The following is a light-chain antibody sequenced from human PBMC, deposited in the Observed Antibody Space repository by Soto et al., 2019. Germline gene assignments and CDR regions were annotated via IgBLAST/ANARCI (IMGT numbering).Light chain of an antibody. CDR1: SSDVGSYNL. Sequence: QSVLTQPASVSGSPGQSITISCTGPSSDVGSYNLVSWYQQYPGKAPKLIIFEVFKRPSGVSHRFSGSRSGNMASLTISGLQAEDEANYYCCSYAGRATYVFGGGT. V-gene: IGLV2-23*02. J-gene: IGLJ2*01. CDR2: EVF. CDR3: CSYAGRATYV.